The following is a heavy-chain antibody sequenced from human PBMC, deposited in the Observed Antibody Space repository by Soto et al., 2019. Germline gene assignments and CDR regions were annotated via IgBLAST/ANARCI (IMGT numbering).Heavy chain of an antibody. CDR1: VYSFTGYE. D-gene: IGHD5-12*01. J-gene: IGHJ4*02. CDR3: ARLEVATVLVVDY. CDR2: MNPNSGNT. V-gene: IGHV1-8*01. Sequence: GASVKVSCKXSVYSFTGYESEWLRLATGQGLEWMGWMNPNSGNTGYAQKFQGRVTMTRNTSISKAYMELSSLRSEDTVLYYCARLEVATVLVVDYWGQGTLVPVYS.